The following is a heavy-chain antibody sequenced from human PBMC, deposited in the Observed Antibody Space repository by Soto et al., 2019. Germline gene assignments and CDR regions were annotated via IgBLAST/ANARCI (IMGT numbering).Heavy chain of an antibody. J-gene: IGHJ6*02. CDR2: ISGSGGST. Sequence: PGGSLRFSCAASGFTFSSYAMSWVRQAPGKGLEWVSAISGSGGSTYYADSVKGRFTISRDNSKNTLYLQMNSLRAEDTAVYYCAKAIFGTLGTTNGMDVWGHGTTVTVSS. V-gene: IGHV3-23*01. D-gene: IGHD1-1*01. CDR3: AKAIFGTLGTTNGMDV. CDR1: GFTFSSYA.